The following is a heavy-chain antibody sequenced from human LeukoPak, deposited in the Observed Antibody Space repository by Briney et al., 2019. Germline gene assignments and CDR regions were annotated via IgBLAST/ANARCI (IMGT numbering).Heavy chain of an antibody. Sequence: PGRSLRLSCVVSGFTFRSFAMHWVRQAPGKGLQWVAIISYDGSNKYFADSVKGRFTISRDNAKNSLYLQMNSLRAEDTAVYYCAELGITMIGGVWGKGTTVTISS. CDR3: AELGITMIGGV. J-gene: IGHJ6*04. CDR2: ISYDGSNK. D-gene: IGHD3-10*02. CDR1: GFTFRSFA. V-gene: IGHV3-30*04.